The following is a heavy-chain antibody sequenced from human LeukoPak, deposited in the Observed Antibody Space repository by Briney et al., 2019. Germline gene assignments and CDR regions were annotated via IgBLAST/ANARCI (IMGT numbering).Heavy chain of an antibody. Sequence: GASVKVSCKASGYTFTSYYMHWVRQAPGQGLEWMGIINPSGGSTSYAQKFQGRVTMTRDMSTSTVYMELSSLRSEDTAVYYCAREGEGDFWSGLPDRYYYYYYYMDVWGKGTTVTVSS. V-gene: IGHV1-46*01. J-gene: IGHJ6*03. CDR1: GYTFTSYY. CDR3: AREGEGDFWSGLPDRYYYYYYYMDV. CDR2: INPSGGST. D-gene: IGHD3-3*01.